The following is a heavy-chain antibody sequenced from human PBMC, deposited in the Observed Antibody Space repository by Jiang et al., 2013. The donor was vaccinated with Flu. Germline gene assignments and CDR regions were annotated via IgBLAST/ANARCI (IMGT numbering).Heavy chain of an antibody. D-gene: IGHD6-13*01. CDR2: ISSSSSYI. J-gene: IGHJ4*02. Sequence: VQLVESGGGLVKPGGSLRLSCAASGFTFSSYSMNWVRQAPGKGLEWVSSISSSSSYIYYADSVKGRFTISRDNAKNSLYLQMNSLRAEDTAVYYCARDSIAPTSKFDYVGPGNPGPPSP. V-gene: IGHV3-21*01. CDR3: ARDSIAPTSKFDY. CDR1: GFTFSSYS.